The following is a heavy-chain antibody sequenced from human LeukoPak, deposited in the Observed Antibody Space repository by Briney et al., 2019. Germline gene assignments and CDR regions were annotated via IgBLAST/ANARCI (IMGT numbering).Heavy chain of an antibody. CDR1: GFTFSSYA. J-gene: IGHJ4*02. Sequence: GGSLRLSCAASGFTFSSYAMSWVRQAPGKGLEWVSAISGSGGSTYYADSVKGRFTISRDNSKNTLYLQMNSLRAEDTAVYYCAKDPLGYGDYSPQIAFDYWGQGTLVTVSS. D-gene: IGHD4-17*01. CDR3: AKDPLGYGDYSPQIAFDY. V-gene: IGHV3-23*01. CDR2: ISGSGGST.